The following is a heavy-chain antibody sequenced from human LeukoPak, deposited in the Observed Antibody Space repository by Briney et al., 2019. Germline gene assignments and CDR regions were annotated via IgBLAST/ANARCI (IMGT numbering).Heavy chain of an antibody. CDR1: EFTFSNYA. CDR2: ITENGATT. Sequence: GGSLRLSCAASEFTFSNYAMTWVRQAPGKGLEWVSSITENGATTFYEDSVKGRFTISRGNSKSMLYLQMNSLRVEDTAIYYCTGGTYSVGYYFNYWGQGTLVTVSS. J-gene: IGHJ4*02. D-gene: IGHD2-8*02. V-gene: IGHV3-23*01. CDR3: TGGTYSVGYYFNY.